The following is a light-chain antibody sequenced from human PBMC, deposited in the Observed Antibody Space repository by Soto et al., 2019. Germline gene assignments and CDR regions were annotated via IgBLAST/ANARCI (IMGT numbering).Light chain of an antibody. CDR1: SSDVGGYNY. J-gene: IGLJ2*01. CDR2: EVS. Sequence: QSALTQPASVSGSPGQSITISCTGTSSDVGGYNYVSWCQQHPGKAPKLMIYEVSNWPSGVSNRFSGSKSGNTASLTISGLQAEDEADYYCSSYTSSSTLVVFGGGTKLTVL. V-gene: IGLV2-14*01. CDR3: SSYTSSSTLVV.